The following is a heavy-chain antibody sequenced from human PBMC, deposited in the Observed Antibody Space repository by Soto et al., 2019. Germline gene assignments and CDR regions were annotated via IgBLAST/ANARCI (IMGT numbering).Heavy chain of an antibody. Sequence: SETLSLTCAVYGGSFSGYYWSWIRQPPGKGLEWIGEINHSGSTNYNPSLKSRVTISVDTPKNQFSLKLSSVTAADTAVYYCARIKLWFGEHVPYYYYYGMDVWGQGTTVTVSS. CDR3: ARIKLWFGEHVPYYYYYGMDV. V-gene: IGHV4-34*01. D-gene: IGHD3-10*01. J-gene: IGHJ6*02. CDR2: INHSGST. CDR1: GGSFSGYY.